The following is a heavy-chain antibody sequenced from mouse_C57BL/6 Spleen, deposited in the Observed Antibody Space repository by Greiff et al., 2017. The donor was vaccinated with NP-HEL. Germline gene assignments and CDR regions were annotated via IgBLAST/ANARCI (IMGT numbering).Heavy chain of an antibody. V-gene: IGHV6-3*01. CDR1: GFTFSNYW. J-gene: IGHJ3*01. CDR3: TGEDIYYGNSAFAY. Sequence: EVKLEESGGGLVQPGGSMKLSCVASGFTFSNYWMNWVRQSPEKGLEWVAQIRLKSDNYATHYAESVKGRFTISRDDSKSSVYLQMNNLRAEDTGIYYCTGEDIYYGNSAFAYWGQGTLVTVSA. D-gene: IGHD2-1*01. CDR2: IRLKSDNYAT.